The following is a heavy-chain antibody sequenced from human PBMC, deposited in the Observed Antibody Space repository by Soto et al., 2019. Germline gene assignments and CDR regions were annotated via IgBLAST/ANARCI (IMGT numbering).Heavy chain of an antibody. V-gene: IGHV4-34*01. D-gene: IGHD3-10*01. CDR1: GGSFSGYY. Sequence: SETLSLTCAVYGGSFSGYYWSWIRQPPGKGLEWIGEINHSGSTNYNPSLKSRVTISVDTSKNQFSLKLSSVTAADTAVYYCARLGRGYYYYMDVWGKGTTVTVSS. CDR2: INHSGST. J-gene: IGHJ6*03. CDR3: ARLGRGYYYYMDV.